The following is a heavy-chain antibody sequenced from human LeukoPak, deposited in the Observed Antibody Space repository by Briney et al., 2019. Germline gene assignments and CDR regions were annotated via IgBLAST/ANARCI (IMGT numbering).Heavy chain of an antibody. Sequence: ALVKVSCKASGYTFTGYYMHWVRQAPGQGLEWMGRINPNSGGTNYAQKFQGRVTMTRDTSISTAYMELSRLRSDDTAVYYCARGERSIAVLLWFGEFDPWGQGTLVTVSS. D-gene: IGHD3-10*01. CDR1: GYTFTGYY. CDR3: ARGERSIAVLLWFGEFDP. V-gene: IGHV1-2*06. CDR2: INPNSGGT. J-gene: IGHJ5*02.